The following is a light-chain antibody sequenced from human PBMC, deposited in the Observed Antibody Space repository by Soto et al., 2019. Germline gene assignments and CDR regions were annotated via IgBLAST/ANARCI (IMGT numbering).Light chain of an antibody. Sequence: QSALTQPASVSGSPGQSITISCTGTSSDVGGYNYVSWYQQHPGKAPKLMIYDVSNRPSGVSNRFSGSNSGNTASLTISGHQAEDESDDYCSSYPSSSTVVFGGGTKRTVL. CDR2: DVS. CDR3: SSYPSSSTVV. V-gene: IGLV2-14*01. CDR1: SSDVGGYNY. J-gene: IGLJ2*01.